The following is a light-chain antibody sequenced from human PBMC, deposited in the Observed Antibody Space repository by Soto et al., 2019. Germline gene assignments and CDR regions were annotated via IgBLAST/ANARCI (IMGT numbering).Light chain of an antibody. CDR3: SSYAGSNNRYV. Sequence: QSVLTRPPSASGSPGQSVTISCTGTSSDVGGYNYVSWYQQHPGKAPKLIIYDVSQRPSGVPHRFSGSKSGNTASLTVSGLQVDDEADYYCSSYAGSNNRYVFGSGTKLTVL. V-gene: IGLV2-8*01. CDR1: SSDVGGYNY. CDR2: DVS. J-gene: IGLJ1*01.